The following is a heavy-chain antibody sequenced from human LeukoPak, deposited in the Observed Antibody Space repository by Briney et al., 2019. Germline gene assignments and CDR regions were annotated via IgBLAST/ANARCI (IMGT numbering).Heavy chain of an antibody. CDR1: GFTFSSYS. Sequence: GGSLRLSCAASGFTFSSYSMNWVRQAPGKGLEWVSSISSSSSYIYYADSVKGRFTISRDNAKNSLYLQMNSLRAEDTAVYYCARLPSPDIVVVPAARGYYMDVWGKGTTVTVSS. V-gene: IGHV3-21*01. CDR2: ISSSSSYI. CDR3: ARLPSPDIVVVPAARGYYMDV. D-gene: IGHD2-2*01. J-gene: IGHJ6*03.